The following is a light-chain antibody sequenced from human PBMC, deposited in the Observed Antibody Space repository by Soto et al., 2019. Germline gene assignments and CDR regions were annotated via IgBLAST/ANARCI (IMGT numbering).Light chain of an antibody. Sequence: QSALTQDPCVSGSIGQSITISCTGTSSDIGGYKYVSWYQQHPGKAPKLIIFEVSNRPSGVSDRFSGSNSGNTASLTISGLQAEDEADYYCCSYAGSDTPRGFGNGTRVTVL. CDR1: SSDIGGYKY. J-gene: IGLJ1*01. CDR2: EVS. V-gene: IGLV2-14*01. CDR3: CSYAGSDTPRG.